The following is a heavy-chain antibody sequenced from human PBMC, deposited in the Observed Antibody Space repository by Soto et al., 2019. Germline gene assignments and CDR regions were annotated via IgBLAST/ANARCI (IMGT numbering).Heavy chain of an antibody. V-gene: IGHV6-1*01. Sequence: PSQTLSLTCAISGDSVSSNSAAWNWIRQSPSRGLEWLGRTYYRSKWYNDYAVSVKSPITINPDTSKNQFSLQLNSVTPEDTAVYYFARVGHSSGWYGMDVWGQGTPVTVSS. J-gene: IGHJ6*02. CDR3: ARVGHSSGWYGMDV. CDR2: TYYRSKWYN. CDR1: GDSVSSNSAA. D-gene: IGHD6-19*01.